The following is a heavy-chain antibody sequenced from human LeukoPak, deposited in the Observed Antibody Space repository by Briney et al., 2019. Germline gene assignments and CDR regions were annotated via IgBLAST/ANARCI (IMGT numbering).Heavy chain of an antibody. CDR3: ARDPITFKFLEALEGFDP. CDR2: IYTSGST. J-gene: IGHJ5*02. V-gene: IGHV4-61*02. CDR1: GGSISSSSYY. Sequence: PSETLSLTCTVSGGSISSSSYYWSWIRQPAGKGLEWIGRIYTSGSTNYNPSLKSRVTMSVDTSKNQFSLKLSSVTAADTAVYYCARDPITFKFLEALEGFDPWGQGTLVTVSS. D-gene: IGHD3-3*01.